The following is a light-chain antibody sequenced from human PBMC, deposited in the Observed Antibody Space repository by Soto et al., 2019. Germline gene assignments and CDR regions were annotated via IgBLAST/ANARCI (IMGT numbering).Light chain of an antibody. CDR1: QSISSY. CDR3: QQLNSYPRT. J-gene: IGKJ1*01. CDR2: DAS. V-gene: IGKV1-9*01. Sequence: DIQMTQSPSSLSASVGDRVTITCRASQSISSYLNWYQQKPGKAPKLLIYDASTLESGVPSRFSGSGSGTEFTLTISSLQPDDFATYYCQQLNSYPRTFGQGTKWIS.